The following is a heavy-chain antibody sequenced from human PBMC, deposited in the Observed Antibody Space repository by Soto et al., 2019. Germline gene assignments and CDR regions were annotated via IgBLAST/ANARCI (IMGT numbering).Heavy chain of an antibody. CDR2: ISYDGSNK. J-gene: IGHJ4*02. CDR3: ASDPMGRYYGSGSNYFDY. D-gene: IGHD3-10*01. V-gene: IGHV3-30-3*01. CDR1: GFTFSSYA. Sequence: QVQLVESGGGVVQPGRSLRLSCAASGFTFSSYAMHWVRQAPGKGLEWVAGISYDGSNKYYADSVKGRFTISRDNSKNTLYLQMISLRADDTAVYYCASDPMGRYYGSGSNYFDYWGQGTLVTVSS.